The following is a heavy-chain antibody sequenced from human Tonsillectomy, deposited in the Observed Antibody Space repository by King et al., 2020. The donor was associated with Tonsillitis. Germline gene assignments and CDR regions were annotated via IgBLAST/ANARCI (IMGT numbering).Heavy chain of an antibody. CDR1: GFTYSSDW. J-gene: IGHJ4*02. V-gene: IGHV3-7*01. CDR2: IKPDGSQK. CDR3: ARGRNWALDY. D-gene: IGHD7-27*01. Sequence: VQLVESGGGLIQPGGSLRLACEASGFTYSSDWMGWARQAPGKGLGWVASIKPDGSQKYYVDSVKGRFTISRVNAKNSLYLEMNYLRAEDTAVYYCARGRNWALDYWGQGTLVTVSS.